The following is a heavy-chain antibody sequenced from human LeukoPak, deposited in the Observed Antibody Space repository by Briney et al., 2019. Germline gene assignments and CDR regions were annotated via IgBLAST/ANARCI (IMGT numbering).Heavy chain of an antibody. Sequence: SETLSLTCTVSGGSISSSYYWGWIRQPPGKGLEWIGSIYYSGSTYYNPSLKSRVTISVDTSKNQFSLKLSSVTAADTAVYYCARGTGYSSSWLYYWGQGTLVTVSS. CDR1: GGSISSSYY. D-gene: IGHD6-13*01. CDR2: IYYSGST. V-gene: IGHV4-39*07. J-gene: IGHJ4*02. CDR3: ARGTGYSSSWLYY.